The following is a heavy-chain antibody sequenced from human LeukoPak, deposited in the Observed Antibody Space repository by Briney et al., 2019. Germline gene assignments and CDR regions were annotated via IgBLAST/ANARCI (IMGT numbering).Heavy chain of an antibody. D-gene: IGHD3-22*01. J-gene: IGHJ3*02. CDR3: ARGKYYYDSSAPFDI. Sequence: SETLSLTCTVSGGSISSYYWSWIRQPPGKGLEWIGYIYYSGSTNYNPSLKSRVTISVDTSKNQFSLKLSSVTAADTAVYYCARGKYYYDSSAPFDIWGQGTMVTVSS. V-gene: IGHV4-59*01. CDR1: GGSISSYY. CDR2: IYYSGST.